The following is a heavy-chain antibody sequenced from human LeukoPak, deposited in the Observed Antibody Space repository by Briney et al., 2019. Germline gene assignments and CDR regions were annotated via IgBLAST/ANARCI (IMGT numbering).Heavy chain of an antibody. CDR2: IYGDGSFT. V-gene: IGHV3-74*01. J-gene: IGHJ4*02. CDR1: GFTFSNFW. D-gene: IGHD3-9*01. CDR3: ARSPYDILTGYSYYFDY. Sequence: PGGSLRLSCAASGFTFSNFWMHWVRQAPGKGLVWVALIYGDGSFTRYADSVKGRFTISRDNSKNTLYLQMNSLRAEDTAVYYCARSPYDILTGYSYYFDYWGQGTLVTVSS.